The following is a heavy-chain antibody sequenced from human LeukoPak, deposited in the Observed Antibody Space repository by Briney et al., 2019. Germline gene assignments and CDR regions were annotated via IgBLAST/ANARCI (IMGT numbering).Heavy chain of an antibody. V-gene: IGHV4-30-2*01. CDR3: ARGGDYYGSGSDNWFDP. Sequence: PSETLSLTCTVSGGSISPLYWSWIRQPPGKGLEWIGYIYHSGSTYYNPSLKSRVTISVDRSKNQFSLKLSSVTAADTAVYYCARGGDYYGSGSDNWFDPWGQGTLVTVSS. J-gene: IGHJ5*02. CDR2: IYHSGST. CDR1: GGSISPLY. D-gene: IGHD3-10*01.